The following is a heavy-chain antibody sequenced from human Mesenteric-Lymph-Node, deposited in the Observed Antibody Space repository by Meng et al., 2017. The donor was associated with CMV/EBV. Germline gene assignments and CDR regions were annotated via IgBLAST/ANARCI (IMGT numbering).Heavy chain of an antibody. D-gene: IGHD1-26*01. CDR3: ATVQVGFRAFDI. CDR2: FDPEDGET. CDR1: GYILTDLS. J-gene: IGHJ3*02. V-gene: IGHV1-24*01. Sequence: ASVKVSCKVSGYILTDLSMHWVRQAPGKGLEWMGGFDPEDGETIYAQKFQGRVTMTEDTSTDTAYMELSSLRSEDTAVYYCATVQVGFRAFDIWGQGTMVTVSS.